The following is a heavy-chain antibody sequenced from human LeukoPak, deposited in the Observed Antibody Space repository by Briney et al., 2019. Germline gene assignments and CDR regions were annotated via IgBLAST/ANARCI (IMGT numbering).Heavy chain of an antibody. CDR2: ISAYNGNT. Sequence: ASVKVSCKASGYTFTSYGISWVRQAPGQGLEWMGWISAYNGNTNYAQKLQGRVTMTTDTSTSTAYMELRSLRSDDTAVYYCARIVYWDNYCYYYMDVWGKGTTVTVSS. D-gene: IGHD1/OR15-1a*01. CDR3: ARIVYWDNYCYYYMDV. CDR1: GYTFTSYG. V-gene: IGHV1-18*01. J-gene: IGHJ6*03.